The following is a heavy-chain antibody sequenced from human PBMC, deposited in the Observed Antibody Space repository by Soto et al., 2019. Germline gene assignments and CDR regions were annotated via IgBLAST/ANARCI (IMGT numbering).Heavy chain of an antibody. J-gene: IGHJ6*03. CDR2: ISSSGSTI. CDR3: ASVVVVPAATRYYYYYYMDV. V-gene: IGHV3-11*01. D-gene: IGHD2-2*01. Sequence: EWVSYISSSGSTIYYADSVKGRCTISRDNATNPLYLQMNSLRAEDTAVYYCASVVVVPAATRYYYYYYMDVWAKGTTVTVSS.